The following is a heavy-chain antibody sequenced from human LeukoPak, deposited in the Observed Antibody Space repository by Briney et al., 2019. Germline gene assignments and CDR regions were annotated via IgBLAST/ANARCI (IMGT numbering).Heavy chain of an antibody. D-gene: IGHD3-22*01. CDR2: ISYDGSYE. CDR3: ARDTDYFDTSGYFCNYFFDL. Sequence: GGSLRLSCAASGFTFSSYAMHWVRQAPGKGLEWVALISYDGSYEYYADTVEGRFTISRGNSENTLYLQLNTLRAEDTALYYCARDTDYFDTSGYFCNYFFDLWGRGTLVTVSS. CDR1: GFTFSSYA. J-gene: IGHJ2*01. V-gene: IGHV3-30*04.